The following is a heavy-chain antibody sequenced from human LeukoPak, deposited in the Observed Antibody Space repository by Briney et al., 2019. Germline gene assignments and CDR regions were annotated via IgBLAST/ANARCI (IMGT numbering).Heavy chain of an antibody. J-gene: IGHJ4*02. D-gene: IGHD2-2*02. Sequence: GGSLRLSCAASGFTFSSYAMSWVRQAPGKGLEWVSAISGSGGNTYYADSVKGRFTISRDNSKNTLYLQMNSLRAEDTAVYYCAKGRGKYQLLYPFDYWGQGTLVTVSS. CDR1: GFTFSSYA. CDR2: ISGSGGNT. V-gene: IGHV3-23*01. CDR3: AKGRGKYQLLYPFDY.